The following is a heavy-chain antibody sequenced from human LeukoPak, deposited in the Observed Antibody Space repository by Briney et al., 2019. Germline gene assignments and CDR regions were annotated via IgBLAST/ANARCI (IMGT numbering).Heavy chain of an antibody. D-gene: IGHD2-2*01. CDR1: GFTFSSYA. CDR3: AKEACSSTSCYVGYYYYYYGMDV. J-gene: IGHJ6*02. V-gene: IGHV3-23*01. CDR2: IRGSGGST. Sequence: PGGSLRLSCAASGFTFSSYAMSWVRQAPGKGLEWVSAIRGSGGSTYYADSVKGRFTISRDNSKNTLYLQMNSLRAEDTAVYYCAKEACSSTSCYVGYYYYYYGMDVWGQGTTVTVSS.